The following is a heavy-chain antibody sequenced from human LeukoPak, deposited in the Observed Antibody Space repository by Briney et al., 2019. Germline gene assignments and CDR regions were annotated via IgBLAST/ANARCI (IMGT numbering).Heavy chain of an antibody. V-gene: IGHV4-34*01. CDR1: GASFNTYY. J-gene: IGHJ5*01. D-gene: IGHD2-8*01. CDR2: VKHDGDT. Sequence: SETLSLTCAVYGASFNTYYWTWTRQSPDKGLEWIGEVKHDGDTNVNPSLRSRVVMSVDASKNQFSLKMTSVTAADTALYFCARGPVALPNDRLSLFFDFWGQGTLVTVSS. CDR3: ARGPVALPNDRLSLFFDF.